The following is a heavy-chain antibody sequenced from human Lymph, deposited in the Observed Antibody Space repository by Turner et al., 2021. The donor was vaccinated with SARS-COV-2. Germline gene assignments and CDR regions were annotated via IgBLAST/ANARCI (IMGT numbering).Heavy chain of an antibody. V-gene: IGHV3-23*01. CDR2: ISGSGGDT. CDR3: AKGVRGAMIVVVIPYFDY. Sequence: EVQLLESGGGLVQPGGSLRLSCAAFVFTFSSYAMSWVRQAPGKGLEWVSAISGSGGDTYYADSVKGRFTISRDNSKNTLYLQMNSLRAEDTAVYYCAKGVRGAMIVVVIPYFDYWGQGTLVTVSS. D-gene: IGHD3-22*01. CDR1: VFTFSSYA. J-gene: IGHJ4*02.